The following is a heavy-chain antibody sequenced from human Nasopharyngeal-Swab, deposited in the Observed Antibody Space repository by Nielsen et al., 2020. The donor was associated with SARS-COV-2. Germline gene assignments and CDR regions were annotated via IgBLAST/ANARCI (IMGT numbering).Heavy chain of an antibody. V-gene: IGHV1-69*06. CDR1: GGFFSSYA. J-gene: IGHJ3*02. CDR3: ARPYYYDSSGYLVAFDI. Sequence: SVQVSCRASGGFFSSYAISWARQAPGQGLEWMGGIIPIFGTANYAQKFQGRVTITADKSTSTAYMELSSLRSEDTAVYYCARPYYYDSSGYLVAFDIWGQGTMVTVSS. D-gene: IGHD3-22*01. CDR2: IIPIFGTA.